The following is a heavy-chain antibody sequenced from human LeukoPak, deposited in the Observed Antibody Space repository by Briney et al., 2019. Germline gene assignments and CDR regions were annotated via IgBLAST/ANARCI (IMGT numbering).Heavy chain of an antibody. D-gene: IGHD6-19*01. CDR2: ISGDGGST. Sequence: GGSLRLSCAASGFTFDDYAVHWVRHAPGKGLEWVSLISGDGGSTYYADSVKGRFTISRDNSKNSLYLQMNSLRTEDTALYYCAKDRYSSGWEFDYWGQGTLVTVSS. V-gene: IGHV3-43*02. CDR3: AKDRYSSGWEFDY. J-gene: IGHJ4*02. CDR1: GFTFDDYA.